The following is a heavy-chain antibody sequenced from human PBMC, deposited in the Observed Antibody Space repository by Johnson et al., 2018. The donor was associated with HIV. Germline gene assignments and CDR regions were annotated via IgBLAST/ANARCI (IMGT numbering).Heavy chain of an antibody. CDR1: GFTFSSYA. Sequence: QVHLVESGGGVVQPGRSLRLSCAASGFTFSSYAMHWVRQAPGKGLEWVAVISYDGSNKYYADSVKGRFTISRDNSKNTLYLQMNSLRAEDTAVYYCASTGSGSDDAFDIWGQGTMVTVSS. CDR2: ISYDGSNK. D-gene: IGHD3-10*01. CDR3: ASTGSGSDDAFDI. V-gene: IGHV3-30-3*01. J-gene: IGHJ3*02.